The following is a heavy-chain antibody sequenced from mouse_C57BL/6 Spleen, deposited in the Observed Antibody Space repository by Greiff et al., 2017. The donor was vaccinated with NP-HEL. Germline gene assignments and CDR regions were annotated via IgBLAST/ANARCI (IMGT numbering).Heavy chain of an antibody. J-gene: IGHJ2*01. CDR1: GYSITSGYD. CDR2: ISYSGST. D-gene: IGHD2-2*01. CDR3: AREGVTPFDY. V-gene: IGHV3-1*01. Sequence: EVMLVESGPGMVKPSQSLSLTCTVTGYSITSGYDWHWIRHFPGNKLEWMGYISYSGSTNYNPSLKSRISITHDTSKNHFFLKLNSVTTEDTATYYCAREGVTPFDYWGQGTTLTVSS.